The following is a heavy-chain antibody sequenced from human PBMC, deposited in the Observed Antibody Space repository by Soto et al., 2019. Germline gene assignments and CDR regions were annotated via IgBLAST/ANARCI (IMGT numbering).Heavy chain of an antibody. CDR2: IYYSGST. CDR3: ARHNYGSGSTYFDY. D-gene: IGHD3-10*01. J-gene: IGHJ4*02. V-gene: IGHV4-59*08. Sequence: SETLSLTCSVADGSSSSYYWSWIRQPPGKGLEWIGYIYYSGSTNYNPSLKSRVTISVDTSKNQFSLKLNSMTAADTAVYYCARHNYGSGSTYFDYWGQGTLVTVSS. CDR1: DGSSSSYY.